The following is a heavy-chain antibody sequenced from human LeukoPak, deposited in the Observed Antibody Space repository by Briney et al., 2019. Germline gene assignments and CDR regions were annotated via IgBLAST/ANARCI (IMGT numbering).Heavy chain of an antibody. Sequence: GASVKVSCKASGYTFTSYGISWVRQAPGQGPEWMGWISAYNGNTNYAQKLQGRVTMTTDTSTSTAYMELRSLRSDDTAVYYCARMSWDSSGYYSPSDAFDIWGQRTMVTVSS. CDR2: ISAYNGNT. CDR3: ARMSWDSSGYYSPSDAFDI. CDR1: GYTFTSYG. V-gene: IGHV1-18*01. D-gene: IGHD3-22*01. J-gene: IGHJ3*02.